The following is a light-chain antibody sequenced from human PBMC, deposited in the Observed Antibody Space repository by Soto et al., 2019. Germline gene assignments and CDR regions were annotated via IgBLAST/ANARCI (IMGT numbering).Light chain of an antibody. CDR2: RNN. CDR1: RSNIGLGYD. CDR3: SSYTSSSTYV. J-gene: IGLJ1*01. Sequence: QSVLTQPPSVSGAPGQRVTISCTGSRSNIGLGYDVHWYQQLPGTAPKLLIYRNNNRPSGVPERFSGSKSGNTASLTISGLRSEDEADYYCSSYTSSSTYVFGTGTKVTVL. V-gene: IGLV1-40*01.